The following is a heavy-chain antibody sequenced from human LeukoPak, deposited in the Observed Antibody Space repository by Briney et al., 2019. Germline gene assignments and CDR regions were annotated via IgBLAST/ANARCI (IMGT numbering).Heavy chain of an antibody. J-gene: IGHJ5*02. CDR3: AKTGSYDFWSRGWFDP. D-gene: IGHD3-3*01. CDR2: ISGSGGST. Sequence: GSLRLSCAASGFTFSSYAQSWVRQAPGKGLEWVSAISGSGGSTYYADSVKGRFTISRDNSKSTLYLQMNSLRAEDTAVYYCAKTGSYDFWSRGWFDPWGQGTLVTVSS. CDR1: GFTFSSYA. V-gene: IGHV3-23*01.